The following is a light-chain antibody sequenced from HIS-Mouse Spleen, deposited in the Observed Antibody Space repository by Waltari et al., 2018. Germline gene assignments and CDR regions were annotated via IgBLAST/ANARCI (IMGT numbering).Light chain of an antibody. CDR1: ALPKKY. CDR3: YSTDSSGNHRV. V-gene: IGLV3-10*01. Sequence: SYELTQPPSVSVSPGQTARITCSGDALPKKYAYWYQQKSGQAPVLVIYEDSKRPSGIPDRFSGSSSWTMATLTISGAQVEDEADYYCYSTDSSGNHRVFGGGTKLTFL. J-gene: IGLJ2*01. CDR2: EDS.